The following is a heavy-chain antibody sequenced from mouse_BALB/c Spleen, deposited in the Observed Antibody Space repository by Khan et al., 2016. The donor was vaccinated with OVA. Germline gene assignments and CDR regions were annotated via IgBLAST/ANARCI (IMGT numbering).Heavy chain of an antibody. CDR3: ARKDYYDYDPFPY. J-gene: IGHJ3*01. CDR2: INYSGNT. V-gene: IGHV3-2*02. D-gene: IGHD2-4*01. Sequence: EVQLLESGPGLVKPSQSLSLTCTVTGYSITSEYAWNWIRQFPGNKLEWMGYINYSGNTRFNPSLKSRTSITRDTSKNQFFLQLNSVTTEDTATYYWARKDYYDYDPFPYWGQGTLFTVSA. CDR1: GYSITSEYA.